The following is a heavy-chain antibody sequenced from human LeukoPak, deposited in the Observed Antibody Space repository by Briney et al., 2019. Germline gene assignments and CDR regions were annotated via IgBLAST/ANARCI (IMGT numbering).Heavy chain of an antibody. D-gene: IGHD3-22*01. V-gene: IGHV3-73*01. J-gene: IGHJ4*02. CDR2: IRSKADNYAT. CDR3: TRQRSSSGYYYELGY. Sequence: GGSLRLSCAASGFTFSDSGIHWVRQASGKGLEWVGHIRSKADNYATVYAASVKGRFTITRDDSENTAYLQMNSLKTEDTAVYYCTRQRSSSGYYYELGYWGQGTLVTVSS. CDR1: GFTFSDSG.